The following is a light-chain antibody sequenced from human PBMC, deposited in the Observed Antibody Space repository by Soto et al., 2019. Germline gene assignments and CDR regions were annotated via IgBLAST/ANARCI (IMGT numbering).Light chain of an antibody. CDR2: EVT. Sequence: QSVLTQPASVSGSPGQSITISCTGTSSDVGSYNFVSWYQQHPGKAPKLMIYEVTNRPSGVSNRFSGSKSGNTASLAISGLQAEDEADYYCSSYTSNSTLFGGGTKVTVL. V-gene: IGLV2-14*01. J-gene: IGLJ2*01. CDR3: SSYTSNSTL. CDR1: SSDVGSYNF.